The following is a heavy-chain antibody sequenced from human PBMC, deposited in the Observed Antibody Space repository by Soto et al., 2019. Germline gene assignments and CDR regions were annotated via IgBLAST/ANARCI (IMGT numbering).Heavy chain of an antibody. CDR1: GYSFATYW. CDR3: ATTRSFSQGFYYYGMDV. D-gene: IGHD6-6*01. CDR2: IYPGDSDI. J-gene: IGHJ6*02. V-gene: IGHV5-51*01. Sequence: PGESLKISCKGSGYSFATYWIGWVRQRPGKGLEWMGIIYPGDSDIYYNPSFQAQVTISADKSISTAYLHWSSLEASDTAIYFCATTRSFSQGFYYYGMDVRGQGTTVTVSS.